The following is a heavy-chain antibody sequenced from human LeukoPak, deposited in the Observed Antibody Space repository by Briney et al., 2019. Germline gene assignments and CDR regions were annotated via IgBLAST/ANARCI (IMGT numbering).Heavy chain of an antibody. D-gene: IGHD2-2*01. J-gene: IGHJ6*02. CDR2: INHSGST. Sequence: SETLSLTCAVYGVSFSGYYWSWIRQPPGKGLEWIGEINHSGSTNYNPPLKSRVTISVDTSKNEFSLKLSSVTAADTAVYYCARVSAWSSTSHSTYGMDVWGQGTTVTVSS. CDR3: ARVSAWSSTSHSTYGMDV. V-gene: IGHV4-34*01. CDR1: GVSFSGYY.